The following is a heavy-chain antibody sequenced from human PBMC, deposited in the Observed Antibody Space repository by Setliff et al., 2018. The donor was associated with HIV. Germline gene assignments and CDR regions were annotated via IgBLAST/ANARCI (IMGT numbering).Heavy chain of an antibody. Sequence: ASVKVSCKAFGHTFSTNAIHWVRQAPGQRLEWMGYINAGDDNTRYLEKFQGRVTITGDTSANTAYMELSSLRSEDTAVYYCARGSCSGCYLSDYWGLGTLVTVSS. CDR2: INAGDDNT. CDR1: GHTFSTNA. V-gene: IGHV1-3*01. D-gene: IGHD6-19*01. J-gene: IGHJ4*02. CDR3: ARGSCSGCYLSDY.